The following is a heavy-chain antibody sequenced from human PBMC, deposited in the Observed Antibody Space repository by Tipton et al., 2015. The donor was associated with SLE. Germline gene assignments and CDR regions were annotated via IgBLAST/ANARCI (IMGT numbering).Heavy chain of an antibody. CDR1: GGSFSGYY. D-gene: IGHD6-13*01. Sequence: GLVKPSETLSLTCAVYGGSFSGYYWSWIRQPPGKGLEWIGEINHSGSINYNPSLKSRVTISVDTSKNQFSLKLKSVTAADSAVYYCAREGGQQLVSFDYWGQGTLVTVSS. CDR2: INHSGSI. CDR3: AREGGQQLVSFDY. J-gene: IGHJ4*02. V-gene: IGHV4-34*01.